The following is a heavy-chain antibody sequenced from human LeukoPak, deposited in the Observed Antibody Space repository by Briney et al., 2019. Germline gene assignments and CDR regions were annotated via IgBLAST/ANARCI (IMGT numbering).Heavy chain of an antibody. V-gene: IGHV3-48*03. CDR2: IGSSGSTI. CDR1: GFTFSSYE. J-gene: IGHJ6*03. D-gene: IGHD2-2*01. Sequence: PGGSLRLSCAASGFTFSSYEMNWVRQAPGKGLEWVSYIGSSGSTIYYADSVKGRFTISRDNAKNSLYLQMNSLRAEDTAVYYCARQRYCSSTSCPYYYYMDVWGKGTTVTVSS. CDR3: ARQRYCSSTSCPYYYYMDV.